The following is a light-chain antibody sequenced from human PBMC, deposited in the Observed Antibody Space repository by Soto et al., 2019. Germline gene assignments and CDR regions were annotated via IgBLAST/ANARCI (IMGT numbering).Light chain of an antibody. V-gene: IGKV3-15*01. CDR1: QSVSSN. Sequence: EVVMSHSPAALSVTTGERATLSCRASQSVSSNLAWYQQKPGQAPRLLIYGASTRATGIPARFSGSGSGTEFTLTISSLQSEDFAVYYCQQYNNWPLTFGQGTRLEI. CDR3: QQYNNWPLT. CDR2: GAS. J-gene: IGKJ5*01.